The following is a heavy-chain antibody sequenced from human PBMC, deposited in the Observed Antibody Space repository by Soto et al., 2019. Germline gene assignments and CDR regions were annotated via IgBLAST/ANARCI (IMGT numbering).Heavy chain of an antibody. D-gene: IGHD3-16*02. CDR2: ISAYNGNT. Sequence: QVQLVQSGAEVKKPGASVKVSCKASGYTFTSYGISWVRQAPGQGLEWMGWISAYNGNTNYAQKLQGRVTMTTDTSPSAAYMERRSLRSDDTAVYYCARVGDTYYDYVWGSYRYYYFDYWGQGTLVTVSS. J-gene: IGHJ4*02. CDR3: ARVGDTYYDYVWGSYRYYYFDY. V-gene: IGHV1-18*01. CDR1: GYTFTSYG.